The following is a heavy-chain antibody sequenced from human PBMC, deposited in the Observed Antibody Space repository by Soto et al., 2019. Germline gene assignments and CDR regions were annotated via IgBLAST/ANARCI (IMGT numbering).Heavy chain of an antibody. CDR1: GFTFSSYA. D-gene: IGHD6-6*01. J-gene: IGHJ6*03. CDR2: ISGSGGST. Sequence: GGSLRLSCAASGFTFSSYAMSWVRQAPGKGLEWVSAISGSGGSTYYADSVKGRFTISRDNSKNTLYLQMNSLRAEDTAVYYCAKGGSSGVYYYYYYMDVWGKGTTVTVSS. V-gene: IGHV3-23*01. CDR3: AKGGSSGVYYYYYYMDV.